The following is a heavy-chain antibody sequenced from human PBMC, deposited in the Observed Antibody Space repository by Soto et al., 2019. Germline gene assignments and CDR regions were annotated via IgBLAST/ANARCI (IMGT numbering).Heavy chain of an antibody. CDR1: GFTFSSYP. Sequence: EVQLLESGGGLVQPGGSLRLSCAASGFTFSSYPMSWVRQAPGEGMEWVSAISGSGGSTYYADSVKGRFTISRDNSENTLYLQMNSVRAEDTAVYYCASPPTVNFDSWGQGTLVTVSS. CDR3: ASPPTVNFDS. J-gene: IGHJ4*02. D-gene: IGHD4-17*01. V-gene: IGHV3-23*01. CDR2: ISGSGGST.